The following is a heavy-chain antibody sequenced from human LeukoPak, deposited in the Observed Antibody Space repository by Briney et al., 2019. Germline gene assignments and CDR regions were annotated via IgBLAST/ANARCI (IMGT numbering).Heavy chain of an antibody. D-gene: IGHD6-13*01. J-gene: IGHJ4*02. CDR3: ARAPPISSSWYDEIYFDY. Sequence: PSETLSLTCTVSGGSINSYYWSWIRQPPGKGLEWIGYIYYSGSTNYNPSLKSRVTISVDTSKNQFSLKLSSVTAADTAVYYCARAPPISSSWYDEIYFDYWGQGTLVTVSS. V-gene: IGHV4-59*01. CDR2: IYYSGST. CDR1: GGSINSYY.